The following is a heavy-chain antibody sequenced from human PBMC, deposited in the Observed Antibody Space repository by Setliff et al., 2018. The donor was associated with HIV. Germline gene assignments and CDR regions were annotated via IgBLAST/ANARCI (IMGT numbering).Heavy chain of an antibody. Sequence: PGGSLRLSCAASGFTFSNAWMSWVRQAPGKGLEWVGRIKSKTDGGTTDCAAPVKGRFTISRDDSKDTLYLQMNSLKTEDTAVYYCTRHLGYCSGDTCYSYDYDSRGPWFFDPWGQGTLVTVSS. CDR1: GFTFSNAW. V-gene: IGHV3-15*01. J-gene: IGHJ5*02. CDR2: IKSKTDGGTT. CDR3: TRHLGYCSGDTCYSYDYDSRGPWFFDP. D-gene: IGHD2-15*01.